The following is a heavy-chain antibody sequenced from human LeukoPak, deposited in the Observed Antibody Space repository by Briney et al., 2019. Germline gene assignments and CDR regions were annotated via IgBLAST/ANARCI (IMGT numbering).Heavy chain of an antibody. D-gene: IGHD3-16*01. V-gene: IGHV3-53*01. J-gene: IGHJ4*02. Sequence: PGGSLRLSCAASGFTVSTNYMSWVRQAPGKKLEWVSDIYSDGSTFYADSVKGRFTISRDNSKNTLYLQMNSLRAEDTAVYYCAKVPGGYWGQGTLVTVSS. CDR2: IYSDGST. CDR3: AKVPGGY. CDR1: GFTVSTNY.